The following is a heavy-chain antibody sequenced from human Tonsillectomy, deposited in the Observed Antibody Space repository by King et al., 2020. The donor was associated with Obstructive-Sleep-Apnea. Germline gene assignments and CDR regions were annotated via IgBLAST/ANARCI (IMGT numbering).Heavy chain of an antibody. CDR2: IYYSWNT. Sequence: LQLQESGPGLVKPSATLSLTCTFSGCSIRSSSYYWGWIRQAPGQGLEWIGSIYYSWNTYYNPSLNSRVTITVDKSTNHFSLKLSSVTAADTAVYYCARGWGSFDYWGQGTLVTVSS. V-gene: IGHV4-39*07. CDR3: ARGWGSFDY. D-gene: IGHD3-16*01. CDR1: GCSIRSSSYY. J-gene: IGHJ4*02.